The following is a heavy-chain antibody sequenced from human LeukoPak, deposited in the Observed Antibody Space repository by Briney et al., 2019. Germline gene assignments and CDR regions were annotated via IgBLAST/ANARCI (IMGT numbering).Heavy chain of an antibody. Sequence: PGGSLRLSCAVSGLTFSSSWMDWVRQAPGKGLEWVASINPDGIKRYSADSVKGRFTISRDNARNSLYLQMESLRVEDTAFYYCARDLAFSRLDYWGQGVLVTVSS. CDR3: ARDLAFSRLDY. CDR1: GLTFSSSW. D-gene: IGHD2/OR15-2a*01. CDR2: INPDGIKR. J-gene: IGHJ4*02. V-gene: IGHV3-7*01.